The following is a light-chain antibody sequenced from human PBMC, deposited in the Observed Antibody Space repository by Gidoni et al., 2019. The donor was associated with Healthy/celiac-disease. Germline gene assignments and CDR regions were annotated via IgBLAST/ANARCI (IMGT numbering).Light chain of an antibody. Sequence: DIQMTQSPSSLSASVGDRVTITCLASQSISSYLNWYQQKPGKAPKVLIYAASSLQSGVPSRFSGSGSGTDFTLTISSLQPEDFATYYCQQSYSTPWTFGQGTKVEIK. CDR2: AAS. J-gene: IGKJ1*01. V-gene: IGKV1-39*01. CDR1: QSISSY. CDR3: QQSYSTPWT.